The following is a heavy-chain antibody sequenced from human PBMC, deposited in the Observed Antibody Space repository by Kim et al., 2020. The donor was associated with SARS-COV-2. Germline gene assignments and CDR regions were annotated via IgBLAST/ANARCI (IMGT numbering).Heavy chain of an antibody. D-gene: IGHD6-19*01. J-gene: IGHJ5*02. CDR2: ISYDGSNK. V-gene: IGHV3-30*18. Sequence: GGSLRLSCAASGFTFSSYGMHWVRQAPGKGLEWVAVISYDGSNKYYADSVKGRFTISRDNSKNTLYLQMNSLRAEDTAVYYCAKARFGYSSGPFDPWGQGTLVTVSS. CDR3: AKARFGYSSGPFDP. CDR1: GFTFSSYG.